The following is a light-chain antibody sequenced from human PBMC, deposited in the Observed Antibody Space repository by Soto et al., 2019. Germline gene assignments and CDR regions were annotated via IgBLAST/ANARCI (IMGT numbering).Light chain of an antibody. Sequence: QSVRTQPPSVSGAPGQRVTISCTGSSSNIGAGYDVHWYQQLPGTAPKLLIYGNSNRPSGVPDRFSGSKSGTSASLASTGLQAEAEADYYCQSYDSSLSGYWVFGGGTKVTVL. J-gene: IGLJ3*02. CDR1: SSNIGAGYD. V-gene: IGLV1-40*01. CDR3: QSYDSSLSGYWV. CDR2: GNS.